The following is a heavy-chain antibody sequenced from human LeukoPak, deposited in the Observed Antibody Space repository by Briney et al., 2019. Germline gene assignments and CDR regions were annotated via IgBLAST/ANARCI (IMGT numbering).Heavy chain of an antibody. Sequence: PGRSLRLSCAASGFTFSSYAMHWVRQAPGKGLEWVAVISYDGSNKYYAGSVKGRFTISRDNSKNTLYLQMNSLRAEDTAVYYCARDQGSSSYLDYWGQGTLVTVSS. V-gene: IGHV3-30*04. J-gene: IGHJ4*02. CDR3: ARDQGSSSYLDY. CDR2: ISYDGSNK. D-gene: IGHD6-13*01. CDR1: GFTFSSYA.